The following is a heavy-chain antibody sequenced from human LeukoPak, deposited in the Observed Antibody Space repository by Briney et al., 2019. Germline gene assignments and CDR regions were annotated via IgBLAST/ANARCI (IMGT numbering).Heavy chain of an antibody. V-gene: IGHV5-51*01. J-gene: IGHJ6*02. CDR3: ARRLAVAGRGYYGMDV. D-gene: IGHD6-19*01. CDR1: GYRFASYW. Sequence: GESLKISCKGSGYRFASYWIGWGRQMPGKGLEWMGNIYPGDSDTRYSPPFQGQVTISADKSINTAYLQWSSLKASDSAIYYCARRLAVAGRGYYGMDVWGQGTTVTVSS. CDR2: IYPGDSDT.